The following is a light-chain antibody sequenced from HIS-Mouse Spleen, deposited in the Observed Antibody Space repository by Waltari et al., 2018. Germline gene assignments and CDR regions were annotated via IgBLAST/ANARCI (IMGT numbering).Light chain of an antibody. Sequence: QSALTQPASLSGSPGQSITISCTGTSSDVGGYNYVSWYQQHPGKAPKLMIYDVSNRPSGVSNRCSGSKSGNTASLTISGLQAEDEADYYCSSYTSSSTLVVFGGGTKLTVL. V-gene: IGLV2-14*03. CDR2: DVS. CDR1: SSDVGGYNY. J-gene: IGLJ2*01. CDR3: SSYTSSSTLVV.